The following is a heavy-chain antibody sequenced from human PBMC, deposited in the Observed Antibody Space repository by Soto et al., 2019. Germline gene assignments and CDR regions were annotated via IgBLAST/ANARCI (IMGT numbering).Heavy chain of an antibody. V-gene: IGHV3-64D*08. CDR1: GFTFSSYA. D-gene: IGHD6-6*01. CDR2: ISSNGGST. CDR3: VKEIAARRFFYYYGMDV. J-gene: IGHJ6*02. Sequence: GGSLRLSCSASGFTFSSYAMHWVRQAPGKGLEYVSAISSNGGSTYYAESVKGRFTISRDNSKNTLYLQMSSLRAEDTAVYYCVKEIAARRFFYYYGMDVWGQGTTVTVSS.